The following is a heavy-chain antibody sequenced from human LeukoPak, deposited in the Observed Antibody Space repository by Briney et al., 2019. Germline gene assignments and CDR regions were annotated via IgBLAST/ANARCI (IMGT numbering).Heavy chain of an antibody. J-gene: IGHJ4*02. CDR1: GFTFSSYG. CDR2: ISYDGSNK. D-gene: IGHD3-3*01. V-gene: IGHV3-30*18. CDR3: AKDRPPFTIFGVDFDY. Sequence: PGRSLRLSCAASGFTFSSYGMHWVRQAPGKGLGWVAVISYDGSNKYYADSVKGRFTISRDNSKNTLYLQMNSLRAEDTAVYYCAKDRPPFTIFGVDFDYWGQGTLVTVSS.